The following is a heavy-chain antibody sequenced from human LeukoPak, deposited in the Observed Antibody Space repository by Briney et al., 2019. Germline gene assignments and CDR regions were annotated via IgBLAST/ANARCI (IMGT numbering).Heavy chain of an antibody. J-gene: IGHJ4*02. CDR3: ARNYFDY. Sequence: GGSLRLSCAASGLTFSNYGIYWVRQAPGKGLEWVAVISHDGTNKYYADSVKGRFTISRDNSKNTLYLQMNSLRAEDTAVYYCARNYFDYWGQGTLVTVSS. CDR2: ISHDGTNK. V-gene: IGHV3-30*03. CDR1: GLTFSNYG.